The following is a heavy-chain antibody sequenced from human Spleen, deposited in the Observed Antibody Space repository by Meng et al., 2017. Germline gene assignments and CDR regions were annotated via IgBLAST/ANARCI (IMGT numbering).Heavy chain of an antibody. CDR2: INHSGST. CDR3: ARGPTTMAHDFDY. Sequence: QPQLQESCPGRVKRSGTLALSCFVSGGSFSDYYWSWIRQPPGKGLEWIGEINHSGSTNYNPSLASRATISVDTSQNNLSLKLSSVTAADSAVYYCARGPTTMAHDFDYWGQGTLVTVSS. V-gene: IGHV4-34*01. J-gene: IGHJ4*02. D-gene: IGHD4-11*01. CDR1: GGSFSDYY.